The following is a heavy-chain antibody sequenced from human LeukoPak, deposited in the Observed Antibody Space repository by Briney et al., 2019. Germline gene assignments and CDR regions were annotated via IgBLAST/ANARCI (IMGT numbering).Heavy chain of an antibody. CDR2: FDPEDGET. Sequence: ASVKVSCKVSGYTLTELSMHWVRQAPGKGLEWMGGFDPEDGETIYAQKFQGRVTMTRDTSISTAYMELSRLRSDDTAVYYCARVPVTNRCSGGSCLISYWGQGTLVTVSS. CDR3: ARVPVTNRCSGGSCLISY. CDR1: GYTLTELS. D-gene: IGHD2-15*01. J-gene: IGHJ4*02. V-gene: IGHV1-24*01.